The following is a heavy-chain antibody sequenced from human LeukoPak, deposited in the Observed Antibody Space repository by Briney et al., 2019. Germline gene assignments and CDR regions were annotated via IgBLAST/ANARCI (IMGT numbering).Heavy chain of an antibody. CDR2: ISGSGGST. CDR1: GFTFNNYA. V-gene: IGHV3-23*01. Sequence: GGSLRLSCAASGFTFNNYAMTWVRQAPGKGLEWVSGISGSGGSTYYADSVKGRFTISRDNSKNTLYLQMNSLRAEDTAVYYCAKAEDLGYCSSTSCWGWFDPWGQGTLVTVSS. D-gene: IGHD2-2*01. J-gene: IGHJ5*02. CDR3: AKAEDLGYCSSTSCWGWFDP.